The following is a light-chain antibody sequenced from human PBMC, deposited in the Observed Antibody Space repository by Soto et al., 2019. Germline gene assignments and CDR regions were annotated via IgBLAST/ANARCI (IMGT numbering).Light chain of an antibody. CDR1: SSNIGAGYD. V-gene: IGLV1-40*01. J-gene: IGLJ2*01. Sequence: QSVLTQPPSVSGAPGQRVTISCTGSSSNIGAGYDVHWYQQLPGTAPKLLIYGNSNRPSGVPDRFSGSKSGTSASLAITGXXXXXXXXXYCQSYDSSLSDVVFGGGTKLTV. CDR3: QSYDSSLSDVV. CDR2: GNS.